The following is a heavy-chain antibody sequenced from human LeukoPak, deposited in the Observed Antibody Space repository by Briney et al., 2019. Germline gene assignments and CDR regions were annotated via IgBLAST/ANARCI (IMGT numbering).Heavy chain of an antibody. V-gene: IGHV3-64*01. J-gene: IGHJ4*02. CDR2: ISSNGGST. CDR1: GFTFSSYA. CDR3: ATAPCSGGDCYSGDS. D-gene: IGHD2-15*01. Sequence: GGSLRLSCAASGFTFSSYAMHWVRQAPGKGLEYVSAISSNGGSTYYANSVKGRFTISRDNSKNTLYLQMGSLRAEDMAVYYCATAPCSGGDCYSGDSWGQGTLVTVSS.